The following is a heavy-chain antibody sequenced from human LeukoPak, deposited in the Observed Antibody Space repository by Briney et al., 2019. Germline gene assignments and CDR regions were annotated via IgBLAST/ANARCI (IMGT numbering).Heavy chain of an antibody. J-gene: IGHJ5*02. CDR1: GYTFTDYY. D-gene: IGHD3-10*01. CDR2: INPNSGGT. CDR3: ARDYERIIMVRGVPLSPQTVFDP. Sequence: ASVKVSCKASGYTFTDYYIHWVRQAPGQGPEWMGWINPNSGGTNYAQNLQGRVTMTRDTSISTAYMELSRLRSDDTAVYYCARDYERIIMVRGVPLSPQTVFDPWGQGTLVTVSS. V-gene: IGHV1-2*02.